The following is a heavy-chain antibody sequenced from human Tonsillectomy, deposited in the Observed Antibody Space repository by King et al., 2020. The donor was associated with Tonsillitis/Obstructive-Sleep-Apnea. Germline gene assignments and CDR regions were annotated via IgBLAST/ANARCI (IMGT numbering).Heavy chain of an antibody. CDR1: GGSVSSGSYY. V-gene: IGHV4-61*01. Sequence: VQLQESGPGLVKPLETLSLTCTVSGGSVSSGSYYWSWIRQPPGKGLEWIGYIYTSGTTNTNPSLKSRVTISVDTSKNQFSLKLNSVTAADTAVYYCARGIAAAAEYFQHWGQGTLVTVSS. D-gene: IGHD6-13*01. CDR3: ARGIAAAAEYFQH. CDR2: IYTSGTT. J-gene: IGHJ1*01.